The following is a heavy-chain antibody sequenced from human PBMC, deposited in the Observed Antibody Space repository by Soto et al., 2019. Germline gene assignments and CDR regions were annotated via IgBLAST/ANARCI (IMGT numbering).Heavy chain of an antibody. CDR2: IYWDDSK. CDR1: GFSLTTDRVG. D-gene: IGHD1-26*01. V-gene: IGHV2-5*02. Sequence: HITLKESGPTLVKPTQTLTLTCTFSGFSLTTDRVGVGWIRQPPGEALEWLAVIYWDDSKTYRPSLESRLTITKDTSKNQVALTMTNMDSLDTATYYCAHAYGGRSLYWGQGALVTVSS. J-gene: IGHJ4*02. CDR3: AHAYGGRSLY.